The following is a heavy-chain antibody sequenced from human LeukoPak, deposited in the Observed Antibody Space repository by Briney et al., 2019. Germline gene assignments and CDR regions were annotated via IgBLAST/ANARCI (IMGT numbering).Heavy chain of an antibody. Sequence: GGSLRLSCAASGFTFSSYSMNWVRQAPGKGLEWVSVISDSGGSTYYADSVKGRFTISRDNSKNTLYLHMNGLRAEDTAVYYCATPKDSSNWYVFDYWGQGTLVTVSS. CDR3: ATPKDSSNWYVFDY. D-gene: IGHD6-13*01. CDR2: ISDSGGST. V-gene: IGHV3-23*01. J-gene: IGHJ4*02. CDR1: GFTFSSYS.